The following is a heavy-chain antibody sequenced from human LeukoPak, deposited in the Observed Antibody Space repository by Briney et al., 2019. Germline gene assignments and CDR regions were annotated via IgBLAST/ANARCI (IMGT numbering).Heavy chain of an antibody. CDR3: TRRLDD. Sequence: GGSLRLSCAASGFSFNSDWMDWVRQAPGKGLEWVANVKHDESEKNYLDSVKGRFTISRDNAQNSLYLQMNGLRVEDTAVYYCTRRLDDWGQGTLVTVSS. CDR1: GFSFNSDW. D-gene: IGHD3-16*01. J-gene: IGHJ4*02. V-gene: IGHV3-7*01. CDR2: VKHDESEK.